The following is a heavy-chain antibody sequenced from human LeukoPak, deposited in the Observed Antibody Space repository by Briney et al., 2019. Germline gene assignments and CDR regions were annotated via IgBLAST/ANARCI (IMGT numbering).Heavy chain of an antibody. J-gene: IGHJ4*02. CDR3: ARFSQYYDSPTHYLDY. V-gene: IGHV4-59*08. CDR2: IYYTGST. D-gene: IGHD2/OR15-2a*01. CDR1: GDSINNYY. Sequence: PSETLSLTCTVSGDSINNYYWSCVRQPPGAGLEWLAYIYYTGSTNYNPSLKTRLTISVDTSKNQFSLRLNSVTAADTAVYYCARFSQYYDSPTHYLDYWGQGILVTVSS.